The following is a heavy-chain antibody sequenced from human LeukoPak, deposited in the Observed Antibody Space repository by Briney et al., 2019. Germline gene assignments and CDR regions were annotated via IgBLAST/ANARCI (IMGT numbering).Heavy chain of an antibody. D-gene: IGHD2-2*02. CDR2: IYYSGST. Sequence: SETLSLTCTVSGGSISSYYWSWIRQPPGKGLEWIGYIYYSGSTNYNPSLKSRVTISVDTSKNQFSLKLSSVTAADTAVYYCAREQPGVVPAAISQYSYFDYWGQGTLVTVSS. J-gene: IGHJ4*02. V-gene: IGHV4-59*01. CDR1: GGSISSYY. CDR3: AREQPGVVPAAISQYSYFDY.